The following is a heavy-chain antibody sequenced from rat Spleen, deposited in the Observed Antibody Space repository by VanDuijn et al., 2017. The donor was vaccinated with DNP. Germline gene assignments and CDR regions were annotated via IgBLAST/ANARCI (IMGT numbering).Heavy chain of an antibody. Sequence: EVQLQESGPGLVKPSQSLSLTCSVIGYSIISNSWDWIRKFPGNKMEWVGHISNSGSTSYNPSLKIRISITRDTSKNQFFLHLNSVTTEDTATYYCARWSDYFDYWGQGVMVTVSS. CDR3: ARWSDYFDY. V-gene: IGHV3-1*01. CDR2: ISNSGST. J-gene: IGHJ2*01. CDR1: GYSIISNS.